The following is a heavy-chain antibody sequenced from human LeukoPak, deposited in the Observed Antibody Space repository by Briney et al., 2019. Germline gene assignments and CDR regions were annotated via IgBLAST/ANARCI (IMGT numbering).Heavy chain of an antibody. CDR1: GFTFSSYE. Sequence: GGSLRLSCAASGFTFSSYEMNWVRQAPGKGLEWVSYISSSGSTIYYADSVKGRFTISRDNAKNSLYLQMNSLRAEDTAVYYCARLGVVPAGIQYYYYYMDVWGKGTTVTVSS. CDR2: ISSSGSTI. V-gene: IGHV3-48*03. CDR3: ARLGVVPAGIQYYYYYMDV. J-gene: IGHJ6*03. D-gene: IGHD2-2*01.